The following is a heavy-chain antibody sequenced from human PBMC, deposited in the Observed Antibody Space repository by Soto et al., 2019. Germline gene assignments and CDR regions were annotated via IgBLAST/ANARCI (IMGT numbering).Heavy chain of an antibody. V-gene: IGHV3-23*01. D-gene: IGHD2-15*01. CDR3: ARLECSGGSCFSGRLIDYHQYYMDV. CDR2: LIGSGDKT. CDR1: GFNFDTYA. J-gene: IGHJ6*03. Sequence: PGGSLRLSCTTSGFNFDTYAMSWVRQAPGKGLEWVSGLIGSGDKTYYADSVKGRFTISRDNSKNTLYLQINNLRTEDTAVYHCARLECSGGSCFSGRLIDYHQYYMDVWGKGTTVTVSS.